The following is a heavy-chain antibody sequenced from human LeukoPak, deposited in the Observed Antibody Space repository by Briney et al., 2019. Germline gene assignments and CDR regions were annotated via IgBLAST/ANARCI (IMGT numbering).Heavy chain of an antibody. CDR2: IYYSGST. Sequence: PSETLSLTCTVSGGSISSSSYYWGWIRQPPGKGLEWIGSIYYSGSTYYNPSLKSRVTISVDTSKNQFSLKLSAVTAADTAVYYCDSQESQYQLPFDYWGQGTLVTVSS. V-gene: IGHV4-39*01. CDR3: DSQESQYQLPFDY. CDR1: GGSISSSSYY. J-gene: IGHJ4*02. D-gene: IGHD2-2*01.